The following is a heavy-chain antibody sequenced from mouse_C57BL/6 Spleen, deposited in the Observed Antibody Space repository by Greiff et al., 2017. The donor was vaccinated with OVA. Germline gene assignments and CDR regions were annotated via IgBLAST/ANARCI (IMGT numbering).Heavy chain of an antibody. D-gene: IGHD2-3*01. Sequence: EVQVVESGGGLVKPGGSLKLSCAASGFTFSSYTMSWVRQTPEKRLEWVATISGGGGNTYYPDSVKGRFTISRDNAKNTLYLQMSSLRSEDTALYYCARQDGDGYHFDYWGQGTTLTVSS. CDR2: ISGGGGNT. V-gene: IGHV5-9*01. CDR1: GFTFSSYT. CDR3: ARQDGDGYHFDY. J-gene: IGHJ2*01.